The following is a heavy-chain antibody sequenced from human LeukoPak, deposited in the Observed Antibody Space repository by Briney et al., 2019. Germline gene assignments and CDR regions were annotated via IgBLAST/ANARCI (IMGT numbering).Heavy chain of an antibody. D-gene: IGHD4-17*01. V-gene: IGHV4-59*01. CDR1: GGPISSYY. J-gene: IGHJ2*01. Sequence: PSETLSLTCTVSGGPISSYYWSWIRQPPGKGLEWIGYIYYSGSTNYNPSLKSRVTISVDTSKNQFSLKLSSVTAADTAVYYCASGTYGDYVSSWYFDLWGRGTLVTVSS. CDR3: ASGTYGDYVSSWYFDL. CDR2: IYYSGST.